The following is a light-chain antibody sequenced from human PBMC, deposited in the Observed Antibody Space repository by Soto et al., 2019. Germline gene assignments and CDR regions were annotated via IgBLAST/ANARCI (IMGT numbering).Light chain of an antibody. CDR2: DVS. CDR1: SSDVGTYNY. J-gene: IGLJ2*01. Sequence: QSALTQPRSVAGSPKQSVTISCTGTSSDVGTYNYVSWFQQHPGKAPKLMISDVSKRPSGVPDRFSGSKSGNTASLTISGLQAEDEADYYCCSYAGSYILLFGGGTKVTV. CDR3: CSYAGSYILL. V-gene: IGLV2-11*01.